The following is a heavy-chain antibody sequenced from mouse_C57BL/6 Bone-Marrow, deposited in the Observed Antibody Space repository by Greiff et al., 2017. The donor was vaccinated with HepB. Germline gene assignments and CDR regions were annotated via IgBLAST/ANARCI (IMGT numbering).Heavy chain of an antibody. CDR2: IYPRSGNT. CDR3: ARRRIYYDYDVGFAY. V-gene: IGHV1-81*01. J-gene: IGHJ3*01. D-gene: IGHD2-4*01. CDR1: GYTFTSYG. Sequence: QVQLQQSGAELARPGASVKLSCKASGYTFTSYGISWVKQRTGQGLEWIGEIYPRSGNTYYNEKFKGKATLTADKSSSTAYMELRSLTSEDSAVYVCARRRIYYDYDVGFAYWGQGTLVTVSA.